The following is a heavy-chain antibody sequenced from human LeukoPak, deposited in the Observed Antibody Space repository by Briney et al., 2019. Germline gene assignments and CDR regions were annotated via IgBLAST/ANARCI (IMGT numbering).Heavy chain of an antibody. Sequence: SETLSLTCAVYGGSFSGYYWSWIRQPPGKGLEWIGEINHSGSTNYNPSLKSRVTISVDTSKNQFSLKLSSVTAADTAVYYCARVFVMITFGGVIVIPTYFDYWGQGTLVTVSS. CDR3: ARVFVMITFGGVIVIPTYFDY. J-gene: IGHJ4*02. V-gene: IGHV4-34*01. D-gene: IGHD3-16*02. CDR1: GGSFSGYY. CDR2: INHSGST.